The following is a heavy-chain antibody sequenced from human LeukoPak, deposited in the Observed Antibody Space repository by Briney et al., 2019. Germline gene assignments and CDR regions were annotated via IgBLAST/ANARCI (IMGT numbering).Heavy chain of an antibody. J-gene: IGHJ4*02. CDR1: GYSISNDYY. CDR3: ATYFDFWNGYADF. D-gene: IGHD3-3*01. Sequence: PSETLSLTCTVSGYSISNDYYWAWIRQTPGKGLEWIGSAYHSGETYHNPSLKSRVTISLDTSRKQFSLKLGSVTAADTAVYYCATYFDFWNGYADFWGQGTLVTVSS. V-gene: IGHV4-38-2*02. CDR2: AYHSGET.